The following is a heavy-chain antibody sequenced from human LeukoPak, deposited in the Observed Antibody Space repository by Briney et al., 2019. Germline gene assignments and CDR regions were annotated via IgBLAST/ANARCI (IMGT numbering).Heavy chain of an antibody. Sequence: ASETLSLTCAVYGGSFSGYYWNWIRQPPGKWLEWIGKISRSGKTNYNPSLESRVTISVDTSKNQFSLKLSSVTAADTAVYYCARGGPSHLDPWGQGALVTVSS. CDR1: GGSFSGYY. CDR2: ISRSGKT. J-gene: IGHJ5*02. CDR3: ARGGPSHLDP. V-gene: IGHV4-34*01.